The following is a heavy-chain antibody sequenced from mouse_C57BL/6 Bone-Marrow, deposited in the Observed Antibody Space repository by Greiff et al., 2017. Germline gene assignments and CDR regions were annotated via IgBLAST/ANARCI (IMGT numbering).Heavy chain of an antibody. CDR3: ARPDYWYFDV. V-gene: IGHV5-17*01. Sequence: EVQRVESGGGLVKPGGSLKLSCAASGFTFSDYGMHWVRQAPEKGLEWVAYISSGSSTIYYADTVKGRFTISRDNAKNTLCLQMTSLRSEDTAMYYCARPDYWYFDVWGTGTTVTVSS. CDR2: ISSGSSTI. J-gene: IGHJ1*03. CDR1: GFTFSDYG.